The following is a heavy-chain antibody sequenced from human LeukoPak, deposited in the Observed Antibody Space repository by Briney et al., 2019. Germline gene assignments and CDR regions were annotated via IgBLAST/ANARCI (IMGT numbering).Heavy chain of an antibody. D-gene: IGHD2-2*01. CDR2: IYYSGST. J-gene: IGHJ4*02. V-gene: IGHV4-30-4*08. CDR3: ARVSRDGYQLPWLCDY. Sequence: TSETLSLTCTVPGGSISSGDYYWSWIRQPPGKGLEWIGYIYYSGSTYYNPSLKSRVTISVDTSKNQFSLKLSSVTAADTAVYYCARVSRDGYQLPWLCDYWGQGTLVTVSS. CDR1: GGSISSGDYY.